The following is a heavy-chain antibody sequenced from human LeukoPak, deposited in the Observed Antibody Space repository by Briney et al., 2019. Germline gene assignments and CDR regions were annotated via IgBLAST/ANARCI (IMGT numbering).Heavy chain of an antibody. D-gene: IGHD3-22*01. CDR3: ASGDYYDSSGPPRSYAFDI. Sequence: GGSLRLSCAASGFTFSSYGIHWVRQAPGKGLEWVAVILYDGSNEYYADSVKGRFTISRDNSKNTVYLQMNSLRAEDTAVYYCASGDYYDSSGPPRSYAFDIWGQGTMVTVSS. V-gene: IGHV3-30*03. CDR1: GFTFSSYG. CDR2: ILYDGSNE. J-gene: IGHJ3*02.